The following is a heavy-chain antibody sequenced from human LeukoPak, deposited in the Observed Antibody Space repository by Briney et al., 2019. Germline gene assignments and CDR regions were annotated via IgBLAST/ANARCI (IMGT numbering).Heavy chain of an antibody. D-gene: IGHD2-21*02. CDR1: GGSISSYF. CDR2: IYDSGST. CDR3: VREAYCGGDCYSGFDY. Sequence: SETLSLTCTVSGGSISSYFWSWIRQPPGKGLEWIGYIYDSGSTNYNPSLKSRVTISVDTSKNRFSLKLSSVTAADTAVYYCVREAYCGGDCYSGFDYWGQGTLVTVSS. V-gene: IGHV4-59*01. J-gene: IGHJ4*02.